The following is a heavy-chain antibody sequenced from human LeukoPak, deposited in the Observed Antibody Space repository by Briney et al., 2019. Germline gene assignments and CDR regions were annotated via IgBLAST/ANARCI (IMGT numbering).Heavy chain of an antibody. D-gene: IGHD3-16*01. V-gene: IGHV3-48*03. Sequence: GGSLRLSCAASGFTFSSYEMNWVRQAPGKGLEWVSYISSSGSTIYYADSVKGRFTISRDNAKNSLYLQMNSLRAEDTAVYYCARDNTVGTTWIGGMDVWGKGTTVTVSS. CDR1: GFTFSSYE. CDR3: ARDNTVGTTWIGGMDV. CDR2: ISSSGSTI. J-gene: IGHJ6*04.